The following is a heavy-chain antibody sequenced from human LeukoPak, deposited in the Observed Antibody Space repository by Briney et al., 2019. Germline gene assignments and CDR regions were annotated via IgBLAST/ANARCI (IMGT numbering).Heavy chain of an antibody. CDR3: ARDREFHSSAHEPFDY. D-gene: IGHD6-19*01. V-gene: IGHV4-30-4*01. CDR1: GGSISSGDYY. Sequence: SETLSLTCTVSGGSISSGDYYWSWIRQPPGKGLEWIGYIYYSGSTYYNPPLKSRVTISVDTSKNQFSLKLSSVTAADTAVYYCARDREFHSSAHEPFDYWGQGTLVTVSS. J-gene: IGHJ4*02. CDR2: IYYSGST.